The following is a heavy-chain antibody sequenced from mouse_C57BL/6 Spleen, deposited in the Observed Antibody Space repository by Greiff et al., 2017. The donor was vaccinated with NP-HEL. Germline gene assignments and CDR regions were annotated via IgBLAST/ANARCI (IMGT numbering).Heavy chain of an antibody. CDR1: GYSFTGYF. CDR2: INPYNGDT. V-gene: IGHV1-20*01. D-gene: IGHD2-1*01. J-gene: IGHJ4*01. CDR3: AKERGIYYGNYDAMDY. Sequence: EVQLQQSGPELVKPGDSVKISCKASGYSFTGYFMNWVMQSHGKSLEWIGRINPYNGDTFYNQKFKGKATLTVDKSSSTAHMELRSLTSEDSAVYYCAKERGIYYGNYDAMDYWGQGTSVTVSS.